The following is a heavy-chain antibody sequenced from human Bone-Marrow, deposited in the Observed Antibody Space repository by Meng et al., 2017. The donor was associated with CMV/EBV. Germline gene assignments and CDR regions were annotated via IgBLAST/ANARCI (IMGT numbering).Heavy chain of an antibody. J-gene: IGHJ6*02. CDR1: GFTFSTYW. CDR3: ARDPQGYGMDV. V-gene: IGHV3-7*03. Sequence: GGSLRLSCVASGFTFSTYWMSWVRQAPGKGLEWVSNIRQDGREKYHLDSLRGRFTISRDNAKNLLYLQMDSLRVEDTAVYYCARDPQGYGMDVWGQGTTVTVSS. CDR2: IRQDGREK.